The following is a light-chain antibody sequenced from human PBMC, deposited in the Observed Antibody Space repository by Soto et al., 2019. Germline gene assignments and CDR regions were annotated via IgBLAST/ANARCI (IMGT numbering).Light chain of an antibody. V-gene: IGKV1-39*01. CDR2: GAS. J-gene: IGKJ2*01. CDR1: VSVATF. Sequence: DIQMTQSPSSLSASVGDRVAITCRASVSVATFLNWYQQRPGEAPKLLIYGASTLQSGVPARFSGSGSGTDFTLTISSLQPEDFAPYYCHQSYGTPRTFAQGTKLEIK. CDR3: HQSYGTPRT.